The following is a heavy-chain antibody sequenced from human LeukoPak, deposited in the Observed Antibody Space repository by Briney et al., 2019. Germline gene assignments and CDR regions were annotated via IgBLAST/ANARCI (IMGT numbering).Heavy chain of an antibody. D-gene: IGHD1-7*01. CDR1: GFTFSSYA. J-gene: IGHJ5*02. CDR3: AKTLFSQGTKFDP. Sequence: GGSLRLFCAASGFTFSSYAMSWVRQAPGKGLEWVSVISGSGGATSYADSVKGRFTISRDNSKNTLCLQMDSLRAEDTAVYYCAKTLFSQGTKFDPWGQGTLVTVSS. V-gene: IGHV3-23*01. CDR2: ISGSGGAT.